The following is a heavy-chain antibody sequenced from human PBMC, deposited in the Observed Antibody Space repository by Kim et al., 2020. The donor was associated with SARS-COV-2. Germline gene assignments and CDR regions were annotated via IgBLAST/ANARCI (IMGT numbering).Heavy chain of an antibody. CDR3: AREPRTGTTSGSFDY. CDR2: ISSDGTNT. J-gene: IGHJ4*01. D-gene: IGHD1-1*01. V-gene: IGHV3-30*04. Sequence: GGSLRLSCVASGFTFSTYAMHWVRQAPGKGLEWVAVISSDGTNTYFGDSVRGRFTISRDNSKKTLYLQVNSLTAGDTAVYYCAREPRTGTTSGSFDYWG. CDR1: GFTFSTYA.